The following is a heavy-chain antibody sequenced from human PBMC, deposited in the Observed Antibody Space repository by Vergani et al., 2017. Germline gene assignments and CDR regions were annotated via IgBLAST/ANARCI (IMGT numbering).Heavy chain of an antibody. J-gene: IGHJ4*02. D-gene: IGHD3-22*01. CDR2: INPSGGST. Sequence: QVQLVQSGAEVKKPGASVKVSCKASGYTFTSYYMHWVRQAPGQGLEWMGIINPSGGSTSYAQKFQGRVTMTTDTSTSTAYMELRSLRSDDTAVYYCARDSYYDSSGMSPGLAAYWGQGTLVTVSS. CDR3: ARDSYYDSSGMSPGLAAY. CDR1: GYTFTSYY. V-gene: IGHV1-46*01.